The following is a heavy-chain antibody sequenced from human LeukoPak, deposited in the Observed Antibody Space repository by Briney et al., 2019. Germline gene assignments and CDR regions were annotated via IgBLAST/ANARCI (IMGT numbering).Heavy chain of an antibody. CDR3: TTAYDYGDDWYFDL. D-gene: IGHD4-17*01. Sequence: GGSLRLSCAASGFTFSNAWMSWVRQAPGKGLEWVGLIKSKTDGGTTDYAAPVKGRFTISRDDSKNTLYLQMNSLKTEDTAVYYCTTAYDYGDDWYFDLWGRGTLVTVSS. CDR1: GFTFSNAW. J-gene: IGHJ2*01. V-gene: IGHV3-15*01. CDR2: IKSKTDGGTT.